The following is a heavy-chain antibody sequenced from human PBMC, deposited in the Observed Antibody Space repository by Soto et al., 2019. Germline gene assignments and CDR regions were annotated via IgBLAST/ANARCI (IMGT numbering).Heavy chain of an antibody. Sequence: GGSLRLSCAASGFTFNYAMMWVRQAPGKGQEWVSGIVGDGSSIYYADSVRGRFTISRDNSKNTLYLQMNSLRVEDTAVYYCARDAVYNDGLWLVAYWGQGTLVTVSS. CDR1: GFTFNYA. D-gene: IGHD1-1*01. CDR3: ARDAVYNDGLWLVAY. CDR2: IVGDGSSI. V-gene: IGHV3-23*01. J-gene: IGHJ4*02.